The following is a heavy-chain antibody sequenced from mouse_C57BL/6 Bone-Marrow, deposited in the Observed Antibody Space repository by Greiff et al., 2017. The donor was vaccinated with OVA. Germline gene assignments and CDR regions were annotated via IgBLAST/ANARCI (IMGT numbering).Heavy chain of an antibody. CDR3: TRGYSNYYAMDY. V-gene: IGHV1-15*01. J-gene: IGHJ4*01. Sequence: VQLQQSGAELERPGASVTLSCKASGYTFTDYEMHWVKQTPVHGLEWIGAIDPETGGTAYNQKFKGKAILTADKSSSTAYMELRSLTSEDSAVYYCTRGYSNYYAMDYWGQGTSVTVSS. CDR2: IDPETGGT. D-gene: IGHD2-5*01. CDR1: GYTFTDYE.